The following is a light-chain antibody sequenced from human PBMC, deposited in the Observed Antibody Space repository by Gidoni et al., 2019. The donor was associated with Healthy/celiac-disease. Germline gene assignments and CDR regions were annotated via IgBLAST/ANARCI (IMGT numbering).Light chain of an antibody. Sequence: QSVLTQPPSVSGAPGHRVTISCTGSRSNIWAGYDVHWYQQLPGTAPKLLLYGNSNRPSGVPDRFSGSKSGTSASLAITGLQAEDEADYYCQSYDSSLSGWVFGGGTKLTVL. CDR1: RSNIWAGYD. V-gene: IGLV1-40*01. CDR2: GNS. CDR3: QSYDSSLSGWV. J-gene: IGLJ3*02.